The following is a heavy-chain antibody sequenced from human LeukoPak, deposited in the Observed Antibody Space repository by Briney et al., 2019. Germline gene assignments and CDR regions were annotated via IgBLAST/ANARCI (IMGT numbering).Heavy chain of an antibody. CDR2: IYTSGST. V-gene: IGHV4-61*02. CDR1: GGSISSGSYY. CDR3: ARAHGDYDLYYYYYGMDV. Sequence: SETLSLTCTVSGGSISSGSYYWSWIRQPAGKGLEWIGRIYTSGSTNYNPSLKSRVTISVDTSKNQFSLKMSSVTAADTAVYYCARAHGDYDLYYYYYGMDVWGQGTTVTVS. D-gene: IGHD4-17*01. J-gene: IGHJ6*02.